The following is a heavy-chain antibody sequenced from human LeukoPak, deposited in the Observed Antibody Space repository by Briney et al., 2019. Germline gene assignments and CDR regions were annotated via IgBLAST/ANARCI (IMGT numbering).Heavy chain of an antibody. CDR3: ARIIIGSGRSEGTSWFDP. Sequence: SETLSLTCTVSGGSISNYYWSWIRQPPTKGLECIGYIYYSGSTNYNPSLKSRVTISVDTSKNQFSLKLGSVTAADTAVYYCARIIIGSGRSEGTSWFDPWGQGTLVTVSS. D-gene: IGHD6-19*01. J-gene: IGHJ5*02. CDR2: IYYSGST. CDR1: GGSISNYY. V-gene: IGHV4-59*01.